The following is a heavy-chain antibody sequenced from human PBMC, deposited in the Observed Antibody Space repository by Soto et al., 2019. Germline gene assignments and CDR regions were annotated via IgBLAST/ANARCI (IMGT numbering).Heavy chain of an antibody. CDR2: IYYSGST. V-gene: IGHV4-31*03. CDR3: ARGRYCSSTSCYVSYYYYYYMDV. J-gene: IGHJ6*03. Sequence: QVQLQESGPGLVKPSQTLSLTCTVSGGSISSGGYYWSWIRQHPGKGLEWIGYIYYSGSTYYNPSLKSGVSISVDTSKNQFSLKLSSVTAADTAVYYCARGRYCSSTSCYVSYYYYYYMDVWGKGTTVTVSS. D-gene: IGHD2-2*01. CDR1: GGSISSGGYY.